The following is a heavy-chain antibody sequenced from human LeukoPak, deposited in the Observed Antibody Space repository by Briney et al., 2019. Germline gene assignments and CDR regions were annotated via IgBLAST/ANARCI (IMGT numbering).Heavy chain of an antibody. CDR1: GGSISSSSYY. CDR2: IYYSGST. CDR3: ARLAMGPFDY. V-gene: IGHV4-39*01. J-gene: IGHJ4*02. D-gene: IGHD5-18*01. Sequence: SETLSLTCTVSGGSISSSSYYWGWIRQPPGKGLEWIGSIYYSGSTYYNPSLKSRVTISVDTSENQFSLKLSSVTAADTAVYYCARLAMGPFDYWGQGTLVTVSS.